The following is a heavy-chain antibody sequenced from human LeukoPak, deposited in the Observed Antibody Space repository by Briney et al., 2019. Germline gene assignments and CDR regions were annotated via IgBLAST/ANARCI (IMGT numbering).Heavy chain of an antibody. D-gene: IGHD1-26*01. CDR2: INSDGSST. J-gene: IGHJ4*02. V-gene: IGHV3-74*01. Sequence: PGGSLRLSCAAFGFTFSSYWMHWVRQAPGKGLVWVSRINSDGSSTSYADSVKGRFTISRDNAKNTLYLQMNSLRAEDTAVYYCARDSIVGATPFDYWGQGTLVTVSS. CDR3: ARDSIVGATPFDY. CDR1: GFTFSSYW.